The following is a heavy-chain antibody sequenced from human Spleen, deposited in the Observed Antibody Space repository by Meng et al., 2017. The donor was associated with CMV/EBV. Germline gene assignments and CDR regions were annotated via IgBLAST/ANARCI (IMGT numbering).Heavy chain of an antibody. Sequence: GESLKISCTASGFTFGDYGMSWVRQAPGKGLEWVGFIRSKGYGGTAEYAASVKGRVTISRDDSKSIAYLLMNSLKTEDTAVYYCTRDIGGYGSGSHLYGMDVWGQGTTVTVSS. CDR3: TRDIGGYGSGSHLYGMDV. J-gene: IGHJ6*02. V-gene: IGHV3-49*04. CDR1: GFTFGDYG. CDR2: IRSKGYGGTA. D-gene: IGHD3-10*01.